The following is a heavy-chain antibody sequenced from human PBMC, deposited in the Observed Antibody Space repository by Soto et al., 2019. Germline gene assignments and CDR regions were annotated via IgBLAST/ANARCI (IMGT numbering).Heavy chain of an antibody. V-gene: IGHV3-48*03. D-gene: IGHD6-13*01. J-gene: IGHJ4*02. CDR1: GFTFSDHE. Sequence: PGGSLRLSCVISGFTFSDHEMNWVRQAPGKGPGCVSRISASGGTTSYADSVKGRFTISRDNARDSLYLHMNNLRAEETAIYYCTRGPRPSSVGTWAFWGQGTLVTVSS. CDR2: ISASGGTT. CDR3: TRGPRPSSVGTWAF.